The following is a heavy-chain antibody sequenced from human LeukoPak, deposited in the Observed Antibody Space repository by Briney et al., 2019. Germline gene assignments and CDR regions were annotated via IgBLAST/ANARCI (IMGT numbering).Heavy chain of an antibody. V-gene: IGHV3-9*01. CDR3: AKVHGYYDSSGYYSL. CDR2: ISWKSGSI. Sequence: SLRLSCAASGFTFSSYAMHWVLQAPGKGLEWVSGISWKSGSIGYADSVKGRFTISRDNAKNSLYLQMNSLRAEDTALYYCAKVHGYYDSSGYYSLWGQGTLVTVSS. CDR1: GFTFSSYA. J-gene: IGHJ4*02. D-gene: IGHD3-22*01.